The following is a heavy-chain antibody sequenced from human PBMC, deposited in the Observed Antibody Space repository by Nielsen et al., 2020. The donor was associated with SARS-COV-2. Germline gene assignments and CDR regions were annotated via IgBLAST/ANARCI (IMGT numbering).Heavy chain of an antibody. J-gene: IGHJ4*02. V-gene: IGHV3-30*18. CDR2: ISYDGSNK. CDR1: GFTFSSYG. CDR3: AKGLMTADVY. Sequence: GGSLRLSCAASGFTFSSYGMHWVRQAPGKGLEWVAVISYDGSNKYYADSVKGRFTIFRDNSKNTLYLQMNSLRAEDTAVYYCAKGLMTADVYWGQGTLVTVSS. D-gene: IGHD2-2*01.